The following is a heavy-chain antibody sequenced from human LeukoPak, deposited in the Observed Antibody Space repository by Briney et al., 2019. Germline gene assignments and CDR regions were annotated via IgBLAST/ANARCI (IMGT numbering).Heavy chain of an antibody. CDR1: GYSISSGYY. J-gene: IGHJ5*02. CDR3: ARAYSSSWYLNWFDP. V-gene: IGHV4-38-2*02. Sequence: SETLSLTCTVSGYSISSGYYWGWIRQPPGKGLEWIGNIYHSGSTYYNPSLKSRVTISVDTSKNQFSLKLNFMIAADTAVYYCARAYSSSWYLNWFDPWGQGTLVTVSS. CDR2: IYHSGST. D-gene: IGHD6-13*01.